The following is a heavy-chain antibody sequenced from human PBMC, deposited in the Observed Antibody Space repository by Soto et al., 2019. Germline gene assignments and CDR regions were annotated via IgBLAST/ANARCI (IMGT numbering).Heavy chain of an antibody. J-gene: IGHJ4*02. D-gene: IGHD5-12*01. CDR2: ISYDGSNK. V-gene: IGHV3-30-3*01. Sequence: PGGSLRLSCAASGFTFSSYAMHWVRQSPGKGLEWVAVISYDGSNKYYADSVKGRFTISRDNSKNTLYLQMNSLRAEDTAVYYCARDSLGRYSGYDVFDYWGQGTLVTVSS. CDR3: ARDSLGRYSGYDVFDY. CDR1: GFTFSSYA.